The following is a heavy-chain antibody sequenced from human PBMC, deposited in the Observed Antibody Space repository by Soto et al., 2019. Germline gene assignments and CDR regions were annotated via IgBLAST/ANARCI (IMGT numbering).Heavy chain of an antibody. J-gene: IGHJ4*02. CDR2: ISGSGGST. CDR3: AKDEHDYGDHHLDY. V-gene: IGHV3-23*01. D-gene: IGHD4-17*01. Sequence: GGSLRLSCAASGFTFSSYAMSWVRQAPGKGLEWVSAISGSGGSTYYADSVKGRFTISRDNSKNTLYLQMNSLRAEDTAVYYCAKDEHDYGDHHLDYWGQGTLVTVSS. CDR1: GFTFSSYA.